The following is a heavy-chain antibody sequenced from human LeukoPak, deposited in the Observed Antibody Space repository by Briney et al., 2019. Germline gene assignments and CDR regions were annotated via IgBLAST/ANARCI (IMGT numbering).Heavy chain of an antibody. CDR1: GFAFSSYW. CDR2: MKQDGSEK. Sequence: PGGSLRFSCVASGFAFSSYWMSWIRQAPGKGLEWVANMKQDGSEKYYVDQVKGRFTISRDNAKNSVYLQMNSLRAEDTAVYYCVRAMDVWGQGTTVTVSS. CDR3: VRAMDV. V-gene: IGHV3-7*04. J-gene: IGHJ6*02.